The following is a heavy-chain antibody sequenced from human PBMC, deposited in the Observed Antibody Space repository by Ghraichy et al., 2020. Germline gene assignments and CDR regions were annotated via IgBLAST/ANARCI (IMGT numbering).Heavy chain of an antibody. CDR3: AGTFGQECFCGSCYEFFFGLDV. CDR1: GYTFTGYY. CDR2: INPNSGAK. Sequence: ASVKVSCKASGYTFTGYYMHWLRRATGQGLEWMGWINPNSGAKKYAQKFQGRVTMTTDTSISTAYMELSWLRSDDTGVYYCAGTFGQECFCGSCYEFFFGLDVWGQGTSVTVS. J-gene: IGHJ6*02. D-gene: IGHD2-15*01. V-gene: IGHV1-2*02.